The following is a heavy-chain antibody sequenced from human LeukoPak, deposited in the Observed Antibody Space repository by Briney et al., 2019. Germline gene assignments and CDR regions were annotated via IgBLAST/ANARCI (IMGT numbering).Heavy chain of an antibody. CDR1: GYTFTGYH. CDR2: INPNSGDT. J-gene: IGHJ4*02. CDR3: ARLRDEGRSGYRRLDY. Sequence: GASVKVSCKASGYTFTGYHMHWVRQAPGQGLEWMGRINPNSGDTNYAQKFQGRVTMTRDTSISTAYMELSRLRSDDTAVYYCARLRDEGRSGYRRLDYWGQGTLVTVSS. V-gene: IGHV1-2*06. D-gene: IGHD5-18*01.